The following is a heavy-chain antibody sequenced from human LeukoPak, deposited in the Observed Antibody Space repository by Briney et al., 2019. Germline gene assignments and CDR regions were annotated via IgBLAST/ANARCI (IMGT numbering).Heavy chain of an antibody. CDR1: GYTFTGYY. CDR3: ARDPPDPQLAPGDY. J-gene: IGHJ4*02. D-gene: IGHD2-15*01. V-gene: IGHV1-2*02. Sequence: ASVKVSCKASGYTFTGYYMHWVRQAPGQGREWMGWINPNSGGTNYAQKFQGRVTMTRDTSISTAYMELSRLRSDDTAVYYCARDPPDPQLAPGDYWGQGTLVTVSS. CDR2: INPNSGGT.